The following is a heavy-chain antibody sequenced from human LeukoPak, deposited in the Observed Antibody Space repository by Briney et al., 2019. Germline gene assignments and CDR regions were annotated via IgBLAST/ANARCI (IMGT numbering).Heavy chain of an antibody. CDR2: ITTSSSYM. V-gene: IGHV3-11*05. Sequence: GALRLSCAASGFTFSDYYMSWIRQTPGKGLEWVSSITTSSSYMFYADSVRGRFTISRDNAKNSLYLQMNSLRAEDTAMYYCAIGDYKWGYYFDYWGQGTLVTVSS. CDR3: AIGDYKWGYYFDY. CDR1: GFTFSDYY. D-gene: IGHD3-10*01. J-gene: IGHJ4*02.